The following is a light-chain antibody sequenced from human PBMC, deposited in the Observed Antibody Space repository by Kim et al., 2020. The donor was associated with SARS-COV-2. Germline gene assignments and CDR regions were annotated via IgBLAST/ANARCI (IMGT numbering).Light chain of an antibody. CDR1: TSNNGGNS. V-gene: IGLV1-44*01. Sequence: GQRVTISCSGSTSNNGGNSVNWYQQFPGTAPKLFVDTNNRRPSGVPDGVSASKSGTSASLAISGLQSEDEADYYCGTWDDTLEVWLFGGGTQLTVL. J-gene: IGLJ3*02. CDR2: TNN. CDR3: GTWDDTLEVWL.